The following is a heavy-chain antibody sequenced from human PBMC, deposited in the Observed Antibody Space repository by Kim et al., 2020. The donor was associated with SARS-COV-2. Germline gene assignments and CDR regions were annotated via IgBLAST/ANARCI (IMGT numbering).Heavy chain of an antibody. J-gene: IGHJ4*02. Sequence: GGSLRLSCAASGFTFSSYEMSWVRQAPGKGLECVSAISGSGGSTYYADSVKGQFTISRDNSKNTLYLQMNSLRADDTAVYYCAKGHAICGADCYSVTPTFSYWGQGTLVTVSS. D-gene: IGHD2-21*02. V-gene: IGHV3-23*01. CDR3: AKGHAICGADCYSVTPTFSY. CDR2: ISGSGGST. CDR1: GFTFSSYE.